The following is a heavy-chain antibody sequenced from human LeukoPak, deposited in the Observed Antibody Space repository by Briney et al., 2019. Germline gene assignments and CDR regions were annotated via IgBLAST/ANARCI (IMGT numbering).Heavy chain of an antibody. Sequence: SETLSLTCAVSGASISGYYWSWIRQPPGEGLEWIGFIHSNGNTNYSPSLTSRLTMSVDTSKNQFSLKVNSVTAADTAVYYCARFEKFYGSSIHYLDYWGQGALVTVSS. CDR1: GASISGYY. CDR3: ARFEKFYGSSIHYLDY. CDR2: IHSNGNT. D-gene: IGHD3-22*01. J-gene: IGHJ4*02. V-gene: IGHV4-59*12.